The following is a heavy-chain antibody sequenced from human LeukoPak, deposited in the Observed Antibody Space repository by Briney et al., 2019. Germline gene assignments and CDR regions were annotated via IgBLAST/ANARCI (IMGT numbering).Heavy chain of an antibody. Sequence: GGSLRLSCAASGFTFSSYAMSWVRQAPGKGLEWVSAISGSGGSTYYEDSVKGRFTISRDNSKNTLYLQMNSLRAEDTAVYYCAKSLYDFWSGYYGPFDYWGQGTLVTVSS. CDR2: ISGSGGST. CDR1: GFTFSSYA. J-gene: IGHJ4*02. CDR3: AKSLYDFWSGYYGPFDY. D-gene: IGHD3-3*01. V-gene: IGHV3-23*01.